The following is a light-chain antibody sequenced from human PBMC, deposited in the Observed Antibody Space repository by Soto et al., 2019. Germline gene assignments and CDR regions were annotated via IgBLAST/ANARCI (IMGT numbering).Light chain of an antibody. V-gene: IGLV2-14*01. J-gene: IGLJ1*01. CDR2: EVS. CDR1: NSDVGIYDF. CDR3: ISYTSDDVRYV. Sequence: LTQPASVSGTPGQSITISCTGSNSDVGIYDFVSWYQHHPGRAPKLIVSEVSHRPSGVSNRFSGSKSGNTASLTISGLQSEDEADYYCISYTSDDVRYVFGTGTKLTVL.